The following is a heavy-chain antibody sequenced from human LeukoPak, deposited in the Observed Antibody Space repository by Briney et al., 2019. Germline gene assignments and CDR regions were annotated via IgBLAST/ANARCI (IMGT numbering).Heavy chain of an antibody. V-gene: IGHV3-21*04. CDR2: ISSSSSYI. D-gene: IGHD6-19*01. CDR1: GFTFSSYS. J-gene: IGHJ4*02. CDR3: ARPKQPRPPGQKVAGTEEFDY. Sequence: PGGSLRLSCAASGFTFSSYSMNWVRQAPGKGLEWVSSISSSSSYIYYADSVKGRFTISRDNAKNSLYLQMNSLRAEDTALYYCARPKQPRPPGQKVAGTEEFDYWGQGTLVTVSS.